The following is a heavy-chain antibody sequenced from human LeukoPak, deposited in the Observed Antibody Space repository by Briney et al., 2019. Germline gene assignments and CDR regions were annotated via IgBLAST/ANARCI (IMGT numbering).Heavy chain of an antibody. V-gene: IGHV4-31*03. CDR1: GGSISSGGYY. Sequence: SETLSLTCTVSGGSISSGGYYWSWIRQHPGKGLEWIGYIYYSGSTYYNPSLKSRATISVDTSKNQFSLKLSSVTAADTAVYYCARDNPYGEDYWGQGTLVTVSS. CDR3: ARDNPYGEDY. D-gene: IGHD4-17*01. J-gene: IGHJ4*02. CDR2: IYYSGST.